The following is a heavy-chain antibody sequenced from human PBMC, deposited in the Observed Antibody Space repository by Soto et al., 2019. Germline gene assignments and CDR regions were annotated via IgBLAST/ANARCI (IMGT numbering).Heavy chain of an antibody. CDR1: GGSISSYY. Sequence: QVQLQESGPGLVKPSETLSLTCTVSGGSISSYYWSWIRQPPGKGLEWIGYIYYSGSTNDNPSLKSRVTISVGTSKNQFSLKLSSVTAADTAVYYCARQTQGGTMGWCYPWGQGTLVTVAS. J-gene: IGHJ5*02. V-gene: IGHV4-59*08. CDR3: ARQTQGGTMGWCYP. CDR2: IYYSGST. D-gene: IGHD1-26*01.